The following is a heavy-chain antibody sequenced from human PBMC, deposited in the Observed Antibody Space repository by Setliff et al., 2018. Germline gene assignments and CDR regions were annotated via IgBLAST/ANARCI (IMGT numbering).Heavy chain of an antibody. CDR1: GFTFRNYA. CDR2: INTYNGDT. CDR3: ARDADYYDSSENPIVDY. D-gene: IGHD3-22*01. V-gene: IGHV1-18*01. J-gene: IGHJ4*02. Sequence: ASVKVSCKASGFTFRNYAISWVRQAPGQGLEWMGYINTYNGDTYYAQKLQGRVTMTTDTSTSTAYMDLRSLRSDDTAVYYCARDADYYDSSENPIVDYWGQGTLVTVSS.